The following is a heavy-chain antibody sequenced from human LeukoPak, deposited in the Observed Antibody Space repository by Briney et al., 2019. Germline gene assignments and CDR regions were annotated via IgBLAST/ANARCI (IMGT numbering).Heavy chain of an antibody. V-gene: IGHV1-46*01. D-gene: IGHD6-6*01. CDR2: INSSGGST. CDR1: GYTFTSHY. Sequence: ASVTVSCKASGYTFTSHYMHWVRQAPGQGLEWMGIINSSGGSTSYAQKFQGRVTMTRDTSTSTVYMELSSLRSEDTAVYYCARDLEYSITGGGNYYYYYGMDVWGQGTTVTVSS. CDR3: ARDLEYSITGGGNYYYYYGMDV. J-gene: IGHJ6*02.